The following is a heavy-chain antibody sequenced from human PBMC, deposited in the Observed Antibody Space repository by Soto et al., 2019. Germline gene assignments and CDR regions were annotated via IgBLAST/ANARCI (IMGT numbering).Heavy chain of an antibody. D-gene: IGHD3-22*01. V-gene: IGHV3-30-3*01. CDR1: RLTFSSYA. CDR2: ISYDGGNK. Sequence: QVQLVESGGGVVQPGRSLRLSCAASRLTFSSYAMHWVRQAPGKGLEWVAIISYDGGNKYYADSVKGRFTTSRDNSKNTLYLQMNSLRAEYTAVYYCAREISGYDSSGYYYHGMDVWGQGTTVTVSS. J-gene: IGHJ6*02. CDR3: AREISGYDSSGYYYHGMDV.